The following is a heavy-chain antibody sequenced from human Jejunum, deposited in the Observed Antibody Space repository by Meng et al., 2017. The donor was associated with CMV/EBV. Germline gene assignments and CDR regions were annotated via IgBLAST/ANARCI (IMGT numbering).Heavy chain of an antibody. CDR1: GFSFSNNH. CDR3: ARDFWDTDYTGY. V-gene: IGHV3-48*02. CDR2: ISSSSSAI. D-gene: IGHD3-16*01. Sequence: SGFSFSNNHVNWVRQAPGRGLEWISYISSSSSAIEYADSVKGRFTSSRDNAKSSMYLQMNSLRDEDTAVYYCARDFWDTDYTGYWGQGTRVTVSS. J-gene: IGHJ4*02.